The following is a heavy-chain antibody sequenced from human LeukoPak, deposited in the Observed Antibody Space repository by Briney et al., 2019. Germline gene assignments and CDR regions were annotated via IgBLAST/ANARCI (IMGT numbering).Heavy chain of an antibody. CDR2: ISDNGGGT. Sequence: PGGSLRLSCVASGFIFRNYAMSWVRQAPGEGLEWVSGISDNGGGTYYADSVKGRFTISRDNSKNMLYLQMSSLRAEDTAVYYRAKESGALGAPLYDYWGQGILVTGSS. V-gene: IGHV3-23*01. D-gene: IGHD4/OR15-4a*01. CDR3: AKESGALGAPLYDY. CDR1: GFIFRNYA. J-gene: IGHJ4*02.